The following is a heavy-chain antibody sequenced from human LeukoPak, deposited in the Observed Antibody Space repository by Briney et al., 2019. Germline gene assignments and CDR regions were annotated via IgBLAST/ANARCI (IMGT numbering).Heavy chain of an antibody. CDR2: SDQDESEK. CDR1: GFTFSSYW. D-gene: IGHD5-12*01. Sequence: GGSLRLSCAASGFTFSSYWMRWVRQPPGKGLEWVANSDQDESEKNYVDSVKGRFTTSRDNDKNSLYLQMNSLRAEDTALYYCVRDRGYSTFDYWGQGILVTVSS. J-gene: IGHJ4*02. CDR3: VRDRGYSTFDY. V-gene: IGHV3-7*01.